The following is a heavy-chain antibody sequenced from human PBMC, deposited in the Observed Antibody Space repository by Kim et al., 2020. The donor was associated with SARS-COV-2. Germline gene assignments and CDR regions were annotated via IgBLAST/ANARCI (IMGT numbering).Heavy chain of an antibody. D-gene: IGHD6-19*01. Sequence: ASVKVSCKASGYTFTSYYIHWVRQAPGQGLEWMGIINPSAGSTNYVQKFRGRVTMTRDTSTGTVYMELSSLISEDTAIYYCARKGAVAGLDYWGQGTLVTVSS. V-gene: IGHV1-46*01. CDR3: ARKGAVAGLDY. CDR1: GYTFTSYY. J-gene: IGHJ4*02. CDR2: INPSAGST.